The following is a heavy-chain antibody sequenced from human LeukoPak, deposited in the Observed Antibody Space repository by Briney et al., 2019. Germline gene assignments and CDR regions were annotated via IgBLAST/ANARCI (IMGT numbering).Heavy chain of an antibody. CDR3: ARAFTAMVSWFDP. Sequence: ASVKVSCKASGSTFTGYYMHWVRQAPGQGLEWMGWINPNSGGTNYAQKFQGRVTMTRDTSISTAYMELSRLRSGDTAVYYCARAFTAMVSWFDPWGQGTLVTVSS. CDR1: GSTFTGYY. J-gene: IGHJ5*02. D-gene: IGHD5-18*01. CDR2: INPNSGGT. V-gene: IGHV1-2*02.